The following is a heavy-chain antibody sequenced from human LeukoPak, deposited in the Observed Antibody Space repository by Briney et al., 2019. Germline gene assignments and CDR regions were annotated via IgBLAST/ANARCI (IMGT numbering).Heavy chain of an antibody. CDR3: ARDLNVMVVVCYFDY. CDR1: GFTFSSYA. CDR2: ITYDGSNE. V-gene: IGHV3-30*04. J-gene: IGHJ4*02. D-gene: IGHD2-15*01. Sequence: GRSLRLSCAASGFTFSSYAMHWVRQAPGKGLEWVAVITYDGSNEHYADSVKGRFTISRDNSKNTLYLQMNSLRAADTAVYYCARDLNVMVVVCYFDYWGQGTLVTVSS.